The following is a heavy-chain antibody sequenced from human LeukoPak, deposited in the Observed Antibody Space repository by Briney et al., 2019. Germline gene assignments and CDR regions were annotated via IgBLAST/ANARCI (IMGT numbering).Heavy chain of an antibody. CDR1: GFSFSNAW. Sequence: GGSLRLSCAASGFSFSNAWMNWVRQAPGKGLEWVSYISSSSSTIYYADSVKGRFTISRDNAKNSLYLQMNSLRAEDTAVYYCAELGITMIGGVWGKGTTVTISS. CDR3: AELGITMIGGV. J-gene: IGHJ6*04. CDR2: ISSSSSTI. V-gene: IGHV3-48*04. D-gene: IGHD3-10*02.